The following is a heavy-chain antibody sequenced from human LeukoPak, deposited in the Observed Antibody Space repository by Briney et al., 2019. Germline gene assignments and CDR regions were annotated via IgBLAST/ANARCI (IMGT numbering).Heavy chain of an antibody. D-gene: IGHD1-26*01. CDR3: ARLPWEFPPWFDP. CDR1: GGSISSYY. J-gene: IGHJ5*02. CDR2: IYYSGST. Sequence: SETLSLTCTVSGGSISSYYWSWIRQPPGKGLEWIGYIYYSGSTNYNPSLKSRVTISVDTSKNQFSLKLSSVTAADTAVYYCARLPWEFPPWFDPWGQGTLVTVSS. V-gene: IGHV4-59*01.